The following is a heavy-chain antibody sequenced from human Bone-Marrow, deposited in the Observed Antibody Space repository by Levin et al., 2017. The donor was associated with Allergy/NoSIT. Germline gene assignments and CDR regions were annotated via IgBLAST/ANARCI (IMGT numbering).Heavy chain of an antibody. D-gene: IGHD6-6*01. CDR2: IIPIFGTA. CDR1: GGTFSSYA. V-gene: IGHV1-69*13. J-gene: IGHJ6*02. CDR3: ARATGGDYSSSSWGDTFNYYYYGMDG. Sequence: SVKVSCKASGGTFSSYAISWVRQAPGQGLEWMGGIIPIFGTANYAQKFQGRVTITADESTSTAYMELSSLRSEDTAVYYCARATGGDYSSSSWGDTFNYYYYGMDGWGQGTTVTVSS.